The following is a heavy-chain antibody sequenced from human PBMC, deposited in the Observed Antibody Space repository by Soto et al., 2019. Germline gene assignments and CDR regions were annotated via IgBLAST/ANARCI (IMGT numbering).Heavy chain of an antibody. D-gene: IGHD6-19*01. J-gene: IGHJ4*02. CDR3: ARLWHISGGYLDY. CDR1: GFTFSSYG. Sequence: QVQLVESGGGVVQPGRSLRLSCAASGFTFSSYGMHWVRQAPGKGLEWVAVISYDGSNKYYADSVKGRFTISRDNSKNTLYLQMNGLRTEDTAVYYCARLWHISGGYLDYWGQGALVTVSS. V-gene: IGHV3-30*03. CDR2: ISYDGSNK.